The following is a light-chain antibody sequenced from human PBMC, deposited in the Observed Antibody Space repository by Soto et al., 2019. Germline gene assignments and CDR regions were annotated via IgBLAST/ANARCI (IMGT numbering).Light chain of an antibody. J-gene: IGLJ1*01. CDR1: SSDVGGYNY. CDR2: DVS. CDR3: SSYTSSSTPRYV. V-gene: IGLV2-14*01. Sequence: QSALTQPASVSGSPGQSITISCTGTSSDVGGYNYVSWYQQHPGKAPKLMIYDVSNRPSGVSNRFSGSKSGNTASLTISGLQAKDEADYYCSSYTSSSTPRYVFGTGTKLTVL.